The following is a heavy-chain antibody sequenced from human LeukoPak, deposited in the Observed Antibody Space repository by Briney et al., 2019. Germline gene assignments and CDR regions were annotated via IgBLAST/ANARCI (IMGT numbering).Heavy chain of an antibody. CDR2: IYPGDSDT. Sequence: GESLKISCKGSGYTFTAYWIGWVPQKPGKGLEFMGMIYPGDSDTRYSPSFQGQVTMSADKSINTAYLQWRSLQASDTATYYCARYSSSSFHYWGQGTLVTASS. CDR3: ARYSSSSFHY. CDR1: GYTFTAYW. V-gene: IGHV5-51*01. J-gene: IGHJ4*02. D-gene: IGHD4-11*01.